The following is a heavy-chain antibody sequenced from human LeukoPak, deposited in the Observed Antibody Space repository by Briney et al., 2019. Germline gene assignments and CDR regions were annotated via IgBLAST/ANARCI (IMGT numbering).Heavy chain of an antibody. D-gene: IGHD5-18*01. CDR1: GFTFSSYW. CDR3: ARGGYSYGLRSEYYFDY. J-gene: IGHJ4*02. V-gene: IGHV3-74*01. Sequence: GGSLRLSCAASGFTFSSYWMHWVRHAPGKGLVWVSRINSDGSSTSYADSVKGRFTISRDNAKNTLYLQMNSLRAEDTAVYYCARGGYSYGLRSEYYFDYWGQGTLVTVSS. CDR2: INSDGSST.